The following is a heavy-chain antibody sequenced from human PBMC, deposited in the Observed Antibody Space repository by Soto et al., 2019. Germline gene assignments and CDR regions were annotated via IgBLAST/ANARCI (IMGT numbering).Heavy chain of an antibody. D-gene: IGHD3-22*01. V-gene: IGHV4-30-2*01. J-gene: IGHJ2*01. CDR2: IYHSGST. CDR1: GGSISSGGYS. CDR3: AREGYYYDSSGALWRYFDL. Sequence: SETLSLTCAVSGGSISSGGYSWSWIRQPPGKGLEWIGYIYHSGSTYYNPSLKSRVTISVDRSKNQFSLKLSSVTAADTAVYYCAREGYYYDSSGALWRYFDLWGRGTLVTVSS.